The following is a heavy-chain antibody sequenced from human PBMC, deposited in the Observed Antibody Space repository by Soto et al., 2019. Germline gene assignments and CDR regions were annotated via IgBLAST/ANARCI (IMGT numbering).Heavy chain of an antibody. CDR2: ISPYNGHT. CDR3: ARHRNYFDY. V-gene: IGHV1-18*01. Sequence: QDHLVQSGAEVKKPGASVKISCKASGYTFNNYDITWVRQAPGQGLEWMGWISPYNGHTNYAQKLQGRVTMTTDTSTSTAYMELRSLRSDDTAVYYCARHRNYFDYWGQGPLVTVSS. J-gene: IGHJ4*02. CDR1: GYTFNNYD.